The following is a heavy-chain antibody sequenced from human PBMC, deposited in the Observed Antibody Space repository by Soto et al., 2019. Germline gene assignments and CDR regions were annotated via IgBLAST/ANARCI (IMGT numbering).Heavy chain of an antibody. J-gene: IGHJ5*02. Sequence: SETLSLTCAVYGGSFSGHYWSWIRQPPGKGLEWIGEINHSGSTNYNPSLKSRVTISVDTSKNQFSLKLSSVTAADTAVYYCARVQRYCTNGVCPPKGFDPWGQGTLVTVSS. CDR3: ARVQRYCTNGVCPPKGFDP. CDR1: GGSFSGHY. V-gene: IGHV4-34*01. D-gene: IGHD2-8*01. CDR2: INHSGST.